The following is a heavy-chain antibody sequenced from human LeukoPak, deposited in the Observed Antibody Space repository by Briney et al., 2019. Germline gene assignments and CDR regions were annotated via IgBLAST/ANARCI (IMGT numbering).Heavy chain of an antibody. J-gene: IGHJ4*02. CDR1: GYSFTNYY. CDR2: IQPGGSDT. V-gene: IGHV5-51*01. CDR3: ATVYGSTFYYFDY. Sequence: GESLKISCHGSGYSFTNYYIGWVRQMPGKGLEWVAIIQPGGSDTVYSPSFRGQVTISADKSIKTAYLQWSSLKASDTAIYYCATVYGSTFYYFDYWGQGTLVTVS. D-gene: IGHD2-8*01.